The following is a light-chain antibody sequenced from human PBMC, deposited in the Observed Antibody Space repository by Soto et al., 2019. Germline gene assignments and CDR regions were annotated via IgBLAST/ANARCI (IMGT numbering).Light chain of an antibody. J-gene: IGLJ2*01. Sequence: QSVLTQPPSVSGAPGQRVTISCTGSSSNIGAGYDVHWYQQLPATAPKLLIYGNNNRPSGFPDRFSGSKSGTSASLAITGLQAEDEADFYCQSYDKSLSSSVFGGGTKLTVL. CDR2: GNN. CDR1: SSNIGAGYD. CDR3: QSYDKSLSSSV. V-gene: IGLV1-40*01.